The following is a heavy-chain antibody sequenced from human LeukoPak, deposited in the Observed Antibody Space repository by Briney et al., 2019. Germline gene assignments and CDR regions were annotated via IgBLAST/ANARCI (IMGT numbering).Heavy chain of an antibody. D-gene: IGHD6-13*01. CDR3: ARCIAAEGTFWFDP. J-gene: IGHJ5*02. Sequence: SETLSLTCTVSGGSISSDNYYWGWIRQPPGKGLEWIGSIYYSGSTYYNPSLKSRVTKSIDTSKNQFSLKLSSVTAADTAVYYCARCIAAEGTFWFDPWGQGTLVTVSS. CDR1: GGSISSDNYY. V-gene: IGHV4-39*07. CDR2: IYYSGST.